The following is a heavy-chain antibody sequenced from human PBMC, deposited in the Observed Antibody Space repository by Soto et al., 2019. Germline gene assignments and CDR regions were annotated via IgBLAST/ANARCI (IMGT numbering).Heavy chain of an antibody. J-gene: IGHJ5*02. CDR3: AWGIWFDP. V-gene: IGHV3-30-3*01. CDR1: GFTFSSYA. D-gene: IGHD3-16*01. Sequence: GGSLRLSCAASGFTFSSYAMHWVRQAPGKGLEWVAVISYDGSNKYYADSVKGRFTISRDNSKNTLYLQMNSLRAEDTAVYYCAWGIWFDPWGQGTLVTVSS. CDR2: ISYDGSNK.